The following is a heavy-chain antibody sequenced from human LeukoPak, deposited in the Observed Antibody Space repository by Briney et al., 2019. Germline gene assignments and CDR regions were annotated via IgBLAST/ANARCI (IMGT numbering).Heavy chain of an antibody. Sequence: GGSLRLSCAASGFTFSDYYMSWVRQAPGKGLEWVSSISSSSRDINYADSVKGRFTISRDNAWNSLYLQMNSLRAEDTAVYYCARDSDSSGHYYMDYFDYWGQGALVTVSS. CDR1: GFTFSDYY. CDR2: ISSSSRDI. CDR3: ARDSDSSGHYYMDYFDY. D-gene: IGHD3-22*01. V-gene: IGHV3-11*06. J-gene: IGHJ4*02.